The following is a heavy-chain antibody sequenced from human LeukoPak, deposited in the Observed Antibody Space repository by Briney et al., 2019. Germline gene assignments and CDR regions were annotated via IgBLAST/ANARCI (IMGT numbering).Heavy chain of an antibody. V-gene: IGHV4-61*01. CDR3: AENPPGDAFDI. Sequence: SETLSLTCTVSGVSVSSGSYYWGWIRQPPGKGLEWIGYIYYSGSTNYNPSLKSRVTISVDTSKNQFSLKLSSVTAADTAVYYCAENPPGDAFDIWGQGTMVTVSS. CDR1: GVSVSSGSYY. CDR2: IYYSGST. J-gene: IGHJ3*02.